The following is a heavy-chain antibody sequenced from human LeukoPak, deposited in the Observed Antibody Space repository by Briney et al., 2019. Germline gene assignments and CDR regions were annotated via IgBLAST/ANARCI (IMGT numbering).Heavy chain of an antibody. J-gene: IGHJ4*02. CDR2: ISAGGST. Sequence: PGGSLRLSCAASGFTFSNYAMTWVRQAPGKGLEWVSTISAGGSTYSADSVKGRFTISRDNSKNTLYLEMSSLRAEDTAIYYCAKFCSGWYEDYWGQGTPVTVSS. D-gene: IGHD6-19*01. CDR3: AKFCSGWYEDY. CDR1: GFTFSNYA. V-gene: IGHV3-23*01.